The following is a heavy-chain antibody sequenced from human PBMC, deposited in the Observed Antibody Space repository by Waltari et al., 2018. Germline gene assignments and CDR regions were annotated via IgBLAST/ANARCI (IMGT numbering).Heavy chain of an antibody. V-gene: IGHV3-23*01. CDR2: ISVSDAT. Sequence: EVQLLESGGGFVQPRGSLRLFCHSPALTPSVQSINWVRQAPGKGLECVSSISVSDATYYADSVKGRFTISRDYSDNTVYLQMDSLRADDTAVYFCAKPFYNWDDPLHSWGQGTPVTVSS. CDR1: ALTPSVQS. CDR3: AKPFYNWDDPLHS. J-gene: IGHJ1*01. D-gene: IGHD1-20*01.